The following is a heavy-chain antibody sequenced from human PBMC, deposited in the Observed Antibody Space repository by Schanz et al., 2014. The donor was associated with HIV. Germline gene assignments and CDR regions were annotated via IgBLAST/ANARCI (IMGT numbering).Heavy chain of an antibody. CDR1: GFRFSSHA. Sequence: EVQLLESGRVLIQPGESLRLSCAVSGFRFSSHAMTWVRQAPGKGLEWVSGISISGETTYYADSVKGRFTISRDNSKNTLYLQMNSLRVEDTAVYYCANEEVPNDYWGQGTLVTVSS. CDR3: ANEEVPNDY. J-gene: IGHJ4*02. V-gene: IGHV3-23*01. CDR2: ISISGETT.